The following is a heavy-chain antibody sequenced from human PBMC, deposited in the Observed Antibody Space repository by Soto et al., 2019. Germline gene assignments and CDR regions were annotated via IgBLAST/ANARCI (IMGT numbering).Heavy chain of an antibody. CDR3: ASPLEDRNDAYYYYYGMDV. J-gene: IGHJ6*02. V-gene: IGHV3-30-3*01. D-gene: IGHD1-1*01. Sequence: LRLSCAASGFTFSSYSMHWVRQAPGKGLEWVAVISYDGSNKYYADSVKGRFTISRDNSKNTLYLQMNSLRAEDTAVYYCASPLEDRNDAYYYYYGMDVWGQGTTVTVSS. CDR1: GFTFSSYS. CDR2: ISYDGSNK.